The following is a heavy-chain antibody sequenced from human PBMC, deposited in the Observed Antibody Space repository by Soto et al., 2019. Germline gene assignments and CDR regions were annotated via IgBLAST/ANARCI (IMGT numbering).Heavy chain of an antibody. CDR1: GGSFSGYY. CDR3: ARVGRFLGWFDP. Sequence: QVQLQQWGAGLLKPSETLSLTCAVYGGSFSGYYWSWIRQPPGKGLEWIGEINHSGSTNNNPSLKRRVTISVDTSKNQFSLKLSSVTAADTAVYYCARVGRFLGWFDPWGQGTLVTVSS. D-gene: IGHD3-3*01. J-gene: IGHJ5*02. V-gene: IGHV4-34*01. CDR2: INHSGST.